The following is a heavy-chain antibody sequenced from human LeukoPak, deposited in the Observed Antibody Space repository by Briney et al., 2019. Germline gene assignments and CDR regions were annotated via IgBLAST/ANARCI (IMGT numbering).Heavy chain of an antibody. Sequence: SETLSLTCAVYGGSFSGYYWSWIRQPPGKGLEWIGEINHSGSTNYNPSLKSRVTISIDKSKNQFSLKLSSVTAADTAVYYCASKADCRGGSCPTGAFDIWGEGTRVTVSS. CDR1: GGSFSGYY. V-gene: IGHV4-34*01. CDR3: ASKADCRGGSCPTGAFDI. D-gene: IGHD2-15*01. CDR2: INHSGST. J-gene: IGHJ3*02.